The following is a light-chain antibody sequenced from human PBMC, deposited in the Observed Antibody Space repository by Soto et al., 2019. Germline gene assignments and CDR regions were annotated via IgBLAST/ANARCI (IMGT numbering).Light chain of an antibody. CDR3: QQSYTRPRLS. CDR2: WAS. J-gene: IGKJ4*01. V-gene: IGKV4-1*01. Sequence: DIMMTRSPDFLAVCLGERATIHCRSRQSVLDITDNKTYLAWYQKKPRQPPKLLTYWASTRESGVSDRFSGGGSGTDFTLIIHSLQAEDVAVYFCQQSYTRPRLSLGGGTKV. CDR1: QSVLDITDNKTY.